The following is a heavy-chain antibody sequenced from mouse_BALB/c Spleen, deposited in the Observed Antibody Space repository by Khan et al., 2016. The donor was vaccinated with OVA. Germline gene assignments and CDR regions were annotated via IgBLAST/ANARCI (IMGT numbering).Heavy chain of an antibody. V-gene: IGHV1-20*02. J-gene: IGHJ2*01. Sequence: EVMLVESGPELVRPGASVKISCKASGYSFTGYFMNWVMQSHGKSLEWIGRINPHIGETFYNQRFKDKATLTVDESSSTAHMELRSLASEDSAVYYCTRIYHSDFDYWGQGTTLTVSS. CDR2: INPHIGET. CDR3: TRIYHSDFDY. D-gene: IGHD2-12*01. CDR1: GYSFTGYF.